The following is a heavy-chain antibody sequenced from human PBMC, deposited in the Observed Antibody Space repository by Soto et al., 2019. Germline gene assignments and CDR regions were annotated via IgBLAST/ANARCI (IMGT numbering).Heavy chain of an antibody. CDR3: AKGAYSSGWY. CDR1: GFTFSNYA. CDR2: ISGGGGST. V-gene: IGHV3-23*01. D-gene: IGHD6-19*01. J-gene: IGHJ4*02. Sequence: EQQLLESGGGLVQPGGSLRLSCAASGFTFSNYAMSWVRQAPGKGLEWVSAISGGGGSTYYADSVKGRFTISRDISKNTLYLQMNSLRAEDTAVYYCAKGAYSSGWYWGQGTLVTVSS.